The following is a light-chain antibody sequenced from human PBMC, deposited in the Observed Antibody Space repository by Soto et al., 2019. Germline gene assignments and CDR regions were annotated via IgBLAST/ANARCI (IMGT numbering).Light chain of an antibody. CDR3: GTWDSSLSAHFV. V-gene: IGLV1-51*01. Sequence: QSVLTQPPSVSAAPGQKVTISCSGSSSNIGNNYVSWYQQLPGTAPKVLIYDNNKRPSGIPDRFSGSKSGTSATLGITGLQTGDEADYYCGTWDSSLSAHFVFGTGTKVTVL. J-gene: IGLJ1*01. CDR1: SSNIGNNY. CDR2: DNN.